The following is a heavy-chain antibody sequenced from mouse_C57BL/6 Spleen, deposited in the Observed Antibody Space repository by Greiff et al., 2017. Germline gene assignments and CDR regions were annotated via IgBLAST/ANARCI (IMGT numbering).Heavy chain of an antibody. V-gene: IGHV1-54*01. J-gene: IGHJ2*01. CDR3: ARGGYYGSSSLYYFDY. Sequence: VQLQQSGAELVRPGTSVKVSCKASGYAFTNYLIEWVKQRPGQGLEWIGVINPGSGGTNYNEKFKGKATLTADKSSSTAYMQLSSLTSEDSAVYFCARGGYYGSSSLYYFDYWGQGTTLTVSS. CDR2: INPGSGGT. D-gene: IGHD1-1*01. CDR1: GYAFTNYL.